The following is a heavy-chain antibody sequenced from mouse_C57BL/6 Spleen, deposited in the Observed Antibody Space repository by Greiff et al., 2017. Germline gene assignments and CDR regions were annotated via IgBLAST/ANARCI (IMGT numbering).Heavy chain of an antibody. V-gene: IGHV1-64*01. CDR2: IHPNSGST. Sequence: VQLQQPGAELVKPGASVKLSCKASGYTFTSYWMHWVKQRPGQGLEWIGMIHPNSGSTNYNEKFKSKATLTVDKSSSTAYMQLSSLTSEDSAVYYCARLLREEYYYAMDYWGQGTSVTVSS. J-gene: IGHJ4*01. D-gene: IGHD1-1*01. CDR3: ARLLREEYYYAMDY. CDR1: GYTFTSYW.